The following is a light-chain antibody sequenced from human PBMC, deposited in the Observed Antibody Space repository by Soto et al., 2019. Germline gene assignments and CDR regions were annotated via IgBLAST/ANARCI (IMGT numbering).Light chain of an antibody. CDR3: QQYNNWLPYT. CDR2: GAS. J-gene: IGKJ2*01. CDR1: QSVSSN. V-gene: IGKV3-15*01. Sequence: EIVMTQSPATLSVSPGERATLSCRASQSVSSNLAWYQQKPGQAPRLLIYGASTRATGIPARFSGSGSWTEFTLTISSLQSEDFAVYYCQQYNNWLPYTFGQGTKLEIK.